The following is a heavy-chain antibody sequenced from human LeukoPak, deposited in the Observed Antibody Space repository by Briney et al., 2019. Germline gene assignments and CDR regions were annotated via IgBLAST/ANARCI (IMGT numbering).Heavy chain of an antibody. CDR1: GDSISSNTAS. V-gene: IGHV6-1*01. D-gene: IGHD6-19*01. Sequence: SQTLSLTCVISGDSISSNTASWNWIRQSPSRGLEWLGRTYYMSRWYDDYADSVRSRITINPDTSKNEFSLHLTSVTPDDTAMYYCARTSGYSSLALWGQGTPVTVSS. J-gene: IGHJ4*02. CDR3: ARTSGYSSLAL. CDR2: TYYMSRWYD.